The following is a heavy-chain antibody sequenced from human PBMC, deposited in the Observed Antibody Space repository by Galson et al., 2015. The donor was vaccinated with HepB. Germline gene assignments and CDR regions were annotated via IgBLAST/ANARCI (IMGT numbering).Heavy chain of an antibody. D-gene: IGHD3-16*02. Sequence: SLRLSCAASGFTFSDYYMSWIRQAPGKGLEWVSYISSSSSTIYYADSVKGRFTISRDNAKNSLYLQMNSLRDEDTAVYYCATVYVWGSYRNFDYWGQGTLVTVSS. CDR2: ISSSSSTI. CDR3: ATVYVWGSYRNFDY. J-gene: IGHJ4*02. CDR1: GFTFSDYY. V-gene: IGHV3-11*04.